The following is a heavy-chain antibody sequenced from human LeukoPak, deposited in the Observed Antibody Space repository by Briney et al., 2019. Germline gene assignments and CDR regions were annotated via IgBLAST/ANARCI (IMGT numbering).Heavy chain of an antibody. D-gene: IGHD3-10*01. CDR2: MNPNSGNT. Sequence: ASVKVTCEASGYTFTSYDINWVRQATGQGLEWMGWMNPNSGNTGYAQKFQGRVTMTRNTSISTAYMELSSLRSEDTAVYYCARGKKTMVRGVLYYFDYWGQGTLVTVSS. V-gene: IGHV1-8*01. CDR1: GYTFTSYD. J-gene: IGHJ4*02. CDR3: ARGKKTMVRGVLYYFDY.